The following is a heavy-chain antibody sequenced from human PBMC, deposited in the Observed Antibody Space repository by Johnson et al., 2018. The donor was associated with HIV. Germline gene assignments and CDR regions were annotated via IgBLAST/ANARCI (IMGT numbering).Heavy chain of an antibody. Sequence: VQLVESGGGVVQPGRSLRLSCAASGFTFSSYAMHWVRQAPGKGLEWVSVIYSGGSTYYADSVKGRFTISRDNSKNTLYIQMNSLRAEDTAVYYCARGGYGEVFDIWGQGTMVTVSS. J-gene: IGHJ3*02. CDR1: GFTFSSYA. V-gene: IGHV3-66*01. D-gene: IGHD4-17*01. CDR2: IYSGGST. CDR3: ARGGYGEVFDI.